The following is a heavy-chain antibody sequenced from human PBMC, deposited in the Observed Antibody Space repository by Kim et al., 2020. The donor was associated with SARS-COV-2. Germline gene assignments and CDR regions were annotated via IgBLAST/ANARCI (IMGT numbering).Heavy chain of an antibody. CDR3: ATEGSGSYYPPYNWFDP. V-gene: IGHV3-15*01. CDR2: IKSKTDGGTT. CDR1: GGTFSNAW. D-gene: IGHD3-10*01. Sequence: GGAGRRAWAAAGGTFSNAWMSWVRQAPGKGLEWVGRIKSKTDGGTTDYAAPVKGRFIISRDDSKNTLYLQMNSLKTEDTAVYYCATEGSGSYYPPYNWFDPWGQGTLVTVSS. J-gene: IGHJ5*02.